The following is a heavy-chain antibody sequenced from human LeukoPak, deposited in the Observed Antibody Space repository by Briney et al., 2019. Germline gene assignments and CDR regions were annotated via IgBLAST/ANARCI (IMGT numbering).Heavy chain of an antibody. CDR1: GFTFSNAW. Sequence: GGSLRLSCAASGFTFSNAWMSWVRQAPGKGLEWVGLIRDKPDGGTTDYAAAVKGRFTISRDDSKSMLYLQMNSLKTEDTAVYYCTTGNAPGMDVWGQGTTVTVSS. D-gene: IGHD2-2*01. CDR2: IRDKPDGGTT. J-gene: IGHJ6*02. CDR3: TTGNAPGMDV. V-gene: IGHV3-15*01.